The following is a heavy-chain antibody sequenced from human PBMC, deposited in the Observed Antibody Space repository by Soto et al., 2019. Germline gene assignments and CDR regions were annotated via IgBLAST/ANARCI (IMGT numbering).Heavy chain of an antibody. D-gene: IGHD6-19*01. J-gene: IGHJ4*02. V-gene: IGHV2-26*01. CDR2: IFSNDEK. Sequence: WIRQPPGKALEWLAHIFSNDEKSYSTSLKSRLTISKDTSKSQVVLTMTNMDPVDTATYYCARIRPTLAVAVEFDYWGQGTLVTVSS. CDR3: ARIRPTLAVAVEFDY.